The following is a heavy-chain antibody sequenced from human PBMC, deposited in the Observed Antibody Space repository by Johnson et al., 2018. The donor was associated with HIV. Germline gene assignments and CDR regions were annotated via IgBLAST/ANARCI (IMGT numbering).Heavy chain of an antibody. D-gene: IGHD3-22*01. J-gene: IGHJ3*02. Sequence: QVQLVESGGGLVQPGRSLRLSCAASGFTFSSYGMHWVRQAPGKGLEWVAFIRYDGSNKYYADSVKGRFTISRDNSKNTLYLQMNSLRAEDTAVYYCAKDTYDSDAFDIWGQGTMVTVSS. CDR1: GFTFSSYG. CDR2: IRYDGSNK. CDR3: AKDTYDSDAFDI. V-gene: IGHV3-30*02.